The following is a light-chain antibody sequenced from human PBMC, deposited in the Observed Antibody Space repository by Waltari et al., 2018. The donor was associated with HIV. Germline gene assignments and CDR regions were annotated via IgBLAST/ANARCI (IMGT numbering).Light chain of an antibody. CDR3: TSYAGRSIFV. Sequence: QSALTQPPSAPGSPGPSGTLSCTGKTSECGAYNFVSCYRQHPGKAPKLLVYEVFKRPSGVPDRFSCSKSGNTGSLTVSGLQAEDEADYYCTSYAGRSIFVFGGGTKLTV. V-gene: IGLV2-8*01. CDR2: EVF. CDR1: TSECGAYNF. J-gene: IGLJ2*01.